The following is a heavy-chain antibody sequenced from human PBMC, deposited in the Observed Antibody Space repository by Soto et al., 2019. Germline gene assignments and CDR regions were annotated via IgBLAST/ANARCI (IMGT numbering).Heavy chain of an antibody. J-gene: IGHJ4*02. CDR3: ARAVKLNYGDYVKPNYYFDY. V-gene: IGHV4-59*11. Sequence: PSETLSLTCTVSGGSISSHYWSWIRQPPGKGLEWIGYIYYSGSTNYNPSLKSRVTISVDTSKNQFSLKLSSVTAADTAVYYCARAVKLNYGDYVKPNYYFDYWGQGTLVTVSS. D-gene: IGHD4-17*01. CDR2: IYYSGST. CDR1: GGSISSHY.